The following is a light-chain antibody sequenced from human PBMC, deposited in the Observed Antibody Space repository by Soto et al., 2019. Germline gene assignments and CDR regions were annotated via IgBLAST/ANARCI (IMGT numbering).Light chain of an antibody. CDR3: MQATQFPLS. CDR1: QSLVHVDGKTY. Sequence: DIVMTQTPHSSPVTLGQPASISCRSSQSLVHVDGKTYLSWLQQRPGQPPRLLIYEISNRFSGVPDRFSGSGAGTDFTLRISRVEAEDVGVYYCMQATQFPLSFGGGTKVDIK. V-gene: IGKV2-24*01. CDR2: EIS. J-gene: IGKJ4*01.